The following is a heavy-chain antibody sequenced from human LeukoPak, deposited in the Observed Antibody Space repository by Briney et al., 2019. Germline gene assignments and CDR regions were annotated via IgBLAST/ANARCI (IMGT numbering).Heavy chain of an antibody. D-gene: IGHD2-2*01. V-gene: IGHV4-31*03. Sequence: PSQTLSLTCTVSGGSISSGGYYWNWIRQHPGKGLEWIGNIYYSGGTYYNPSLKSRVTISIDTSKNQFSLKLSSVTAADTAVYYCARDTCSSTSCQNFDYWGQGTLVTVSS. CDR1: GGSISSGGYY. CDR2: IYYSGGT. CDR3: ARDTCSSTSCQNFDY. J-gene: IGHJ4*02.